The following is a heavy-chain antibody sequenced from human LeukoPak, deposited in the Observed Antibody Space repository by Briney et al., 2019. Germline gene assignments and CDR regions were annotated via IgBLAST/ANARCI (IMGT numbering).Heavy chain of an antibody. D-gene: IGHD2-2*01. Sequence: ASVKVSCKASGYTFTSYGISWVRQAPGQGLEWMGWISAYNGNTNYAQKLQGRVTMTTDTSTSTAYMELRSLRSDDTAVYYCARDRRCDIVVVPAAATQSGWGQGTLVTVSS. J-gene: IGHJ4*02. CDR2: ISAYNGNT. CDR3: ARDRRCDIVVVPAAATQSG. CDR1: GYTFTSYG. V-gene: IGHV1-18*04.